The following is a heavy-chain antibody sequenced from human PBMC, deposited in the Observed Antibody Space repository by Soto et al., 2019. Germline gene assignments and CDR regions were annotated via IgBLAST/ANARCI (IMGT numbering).Heavy chain of an antibody. CDR1: GGSISSSNW. V-gene: IGHV4-4*02. CDR3: ARDLRSSSSPPLYYYYYYGMDV. Sequence: QVQLQESGPGLVKPSGTLSLTCAVSGGSISSSNWWSWVRQPPGKGLEWIGEIYHSGSTNYNPSLKSRVTISVDKSKNQFSLKLSSVTAADTAVYYCARDLRSSSSPPLYYYYYYGMDVWGQGTTVTVSS. J-gene: IGHJ6*02. D-gene: IGHD6-6*01. CDR2: IYHSGST.